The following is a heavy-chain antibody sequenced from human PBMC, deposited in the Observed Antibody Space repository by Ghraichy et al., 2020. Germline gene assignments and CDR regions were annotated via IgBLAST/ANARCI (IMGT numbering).Heavy chain of an antibody. J-gene: IGHJ1*01. CDR3: TRDRFYYDSSGYL. Sequence: SQTLSLTCDASGYSISSGYYWGWIRQPPGKGLEWIGCIYHSGSTYYSPSLRGRVTISMDTSKNQISLRLTSVIAADTAVYYCTRDRFYYDSSGYLGGQGTLVTVSS. V-gene: IGHV4-38-2*02. D-gene: IGHD3-22*01. CDR2: IYHSGST. CDR1: GYSISSGYY.